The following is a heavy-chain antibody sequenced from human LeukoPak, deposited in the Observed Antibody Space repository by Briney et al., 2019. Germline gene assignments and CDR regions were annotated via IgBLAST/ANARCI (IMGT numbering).Heavy chain of an antibody. J-gene: IGHJ6*03. CDR3: ARAPYSSSSIQWGLYDYYYYYMDV. Sequence: ASVKVSCKASGGTFSSYAISWVRQAPGQGLEWMGWINPNSGGTNYAQKFQGRVTMTRDTSISTAYMELSRLRSDDTAVYYCARAPYSSSSIQWGLYDYYYYYMDVWGKGTTVTVSS. CDR1: GGTFSSYA. V-gene: IGHV1-2*02. CDR2: INPNSGGT. D-gene: IGHD6-6*01.